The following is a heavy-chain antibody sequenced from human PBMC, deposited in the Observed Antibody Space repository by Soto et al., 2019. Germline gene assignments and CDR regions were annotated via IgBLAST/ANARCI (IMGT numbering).Heavy chain of an antibody. CDR2: IIPIFGTA. CDR3: ARDPYPPSHTQDPFDP. Sequence: SVKVSCKASGGTFSSYAISWVRQAPGQGLEWMGGIIPIFGTANYAQKFQGRVTITADESTSTAYMELSSLRSEDTAVYYCARDPYPPSHTQDPFDPWGQGTLVTVSS. V-gene: IGHV1-69*13. J-gene: IGHJ5*02. CDR1: GGTFSSYA. D-gene: IGHD6-6*01.